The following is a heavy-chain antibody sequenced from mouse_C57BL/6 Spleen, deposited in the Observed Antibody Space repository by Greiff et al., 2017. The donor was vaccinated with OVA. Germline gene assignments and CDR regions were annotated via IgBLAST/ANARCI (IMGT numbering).Heavy chain of an antibody. CDR2: IYPGDGDT. Sequence: VQLQESGPELVKPGASVKISRKASGYAFSSSWMNWVKQRPGKGLEWIGRIYPGDGDTNYNGKFKGKATLTADKSSSTAYMQLSSLTSEDSAVYFCATLGDDYALFAYWGQGTLVTVSA. V-gene: IGHV1-82*01. CDR1: GYAFSSSW. D-gene: IGHD2-4*01. J-gene: IGHJ3*01. CDR3: ATLGDDYALFAY.